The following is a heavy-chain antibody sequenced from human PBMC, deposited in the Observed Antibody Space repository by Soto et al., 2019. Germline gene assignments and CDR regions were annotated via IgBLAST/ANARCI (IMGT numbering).Heavy chain of an antibody. V-gene: IGHV4-30-4*01. CDR3: ARKRGVTKYYYYYGMDV. CDR1: GGSISSGDYY. D-gene: IGHD4-17*01. CDR2: NYYSGST. J-gene: IGHJ6*02. Sequence: QVQLQESGPGLVKPSQTLSLTCTVSGGSISSGDYYWSWIRQPPGKGLEWIGYNYYSGSTYYNPSLKSRVTIAVDSSNNLSSQQRSSVAAATAAVYCCARKRGVTKYYYYYGMDVWGQGTTVTVSS.